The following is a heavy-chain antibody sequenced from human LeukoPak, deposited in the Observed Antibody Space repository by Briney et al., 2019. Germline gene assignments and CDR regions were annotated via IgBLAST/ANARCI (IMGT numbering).Heavy chain of an antibody. D-gene: IGHD6-6*01. Sequence: GGSLRLSCSASGFTFSRYGMHWVRQAPGKGLVWVSRINSDGSSTNYADSVKGRFTISRDNAKNTLYLQMNSLRAEDTAVYYCASTLSSSPHWGRGTLVTVSS. CDR1: GFTFSRYG. CDR3: ASTLSSSPH. V-gene: IGHV3-74*01. CDR2: INSDGSST. J-gene: IGHJ4*02.